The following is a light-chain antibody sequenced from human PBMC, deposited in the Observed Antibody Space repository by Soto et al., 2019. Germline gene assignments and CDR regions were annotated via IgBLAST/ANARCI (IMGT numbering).Light chain of an antibody. J-gene: IGKJ1*01. CDR1: QSVSSSY. Sequence: EIVLTQSPGTLSLSPGERATLSCRASQSVSSSYLAWYQQKPGQAPRLLIYGASSRATGIPDRFSGSGSGTDFPLTISRLEPEDFAVYYCQQYGSSLPTWTFGQGTKVEIK. CDR2: GAS. V-gene: IGKV3-20*01. CDR3: QQYGSSLPTWT.